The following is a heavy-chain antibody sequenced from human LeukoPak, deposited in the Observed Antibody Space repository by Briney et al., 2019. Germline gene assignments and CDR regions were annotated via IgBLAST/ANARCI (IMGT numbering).Heavy chain of an antibody. D-gene: IGHD6-19*01. CDR2: INAGNGNT. CDR3: ARVGGRIAVAGRDAFDI. V-gene: IGHV1-3*01. CDR1: GYTFTTYG. J-gene: IGHJ3*02. Sequence: ASVKVSCKASGYTFTTYGIAWVRQAPGQRLEWMGWINAGNGNTKYSQKFQGRVTITRDTSASTAYMELSSLRSEDTAVYYCARVGGRIAVAGRDAFDIWGQGTMVTVSS.